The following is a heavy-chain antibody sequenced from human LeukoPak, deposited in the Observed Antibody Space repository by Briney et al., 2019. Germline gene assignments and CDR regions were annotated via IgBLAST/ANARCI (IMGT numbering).Heavy chain of an antibody. J-gene: IGHJ6*03. D-gene: IGHD2-2*01. CDR1: GYTFTSYG. CDR3: ARGCSSTSCTGDYYYMDV. V-gene: IGHV1-18*01. Sequence: ASVKVSCKASGYTFTSYGISWVRQAPGQGLEWMGWISAYNGNTNYAQKLQGRVTMTTDTSTSTAYMELRSLRSDDTAVYYCARGCSSTSCTGDYYYMDVWGKGTTVTVSS. CDR2: ISAYNGNT.